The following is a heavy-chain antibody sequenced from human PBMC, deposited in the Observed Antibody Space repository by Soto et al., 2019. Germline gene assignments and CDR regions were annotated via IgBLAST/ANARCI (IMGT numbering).Heavy chain of an antibody. V-gene: IGHV4-30-4*01. D-gene: IGHD6-13*01. CDR3: ASRHSSPYFDY. CDR2: IYYSGST. CDR1: GGSISSGDYY. J-gene: IGHJ4*02. Sequence: QVQLQESGPGLVKPSPTLSLTCTVSGGSISSGDYYWSWIRQPPGKGLEWIGSIYYSGSTYYNPSLKSRVTISVDTSKNQCSLKLNSVTAADTAVYYCASRHSSPYFDYWGQGTLVTVSS.